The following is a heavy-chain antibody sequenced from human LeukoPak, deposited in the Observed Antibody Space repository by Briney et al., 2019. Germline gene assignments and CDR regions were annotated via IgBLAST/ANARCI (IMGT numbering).Heavy chain of an antibody. J-gene: IGHJ5*02. CDR1: GYTFTSYG. D-gene: IGHD3-10*01. Sequence: ASVKVSCKASGYTFTSYGISWVRQAPGQGLERMGWISAYNGNTNYAQKLQGRVTMTTDTSTSTAYMELRSLRSDDTAVYYCARVLYYGSGSYYKGASNWFDPWGQGTLVTVSS. V-gene: IGHV1-18*04. CDR3: ARVLYYGSGSYYKGASNWFDP. CDR2: ISAYNGNT.